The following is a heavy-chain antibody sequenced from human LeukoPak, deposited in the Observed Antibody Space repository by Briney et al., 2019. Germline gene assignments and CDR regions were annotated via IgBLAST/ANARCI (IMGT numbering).Heavy chain of an antibody. D-gene: IGHD4-11*01. V-gene: IGHV4-39*01. Sequence: SETLSLTCTVSGGSISSSSYYWGWIRQPPGKGLEWIGSIYYSGSTYYNPSLKSRVTTPVDTSKNQFSLKLSSVTAADTAVYYCASRIMTTVTYYYYYYYMDVWGKGTTVTVSS. J-gene: IGHJ6*03. CDR3: ASRIMTTVTYYYYYYYMDV. CDR1: GGSISSSSYY. CDR2: IYYSGST.